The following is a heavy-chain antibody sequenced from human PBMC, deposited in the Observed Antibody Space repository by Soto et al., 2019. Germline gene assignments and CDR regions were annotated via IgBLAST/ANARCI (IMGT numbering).Heavy chain of an antibody. J-gene: IGHJ4*02. CDR2: IKQDGSEK. CDR1: GFTFSSYW. D-gene: IGHD5-12*01. V-gene: IGHV3-7*05. CDR3: ARLLRVATMFLVNYFDY. Sequence: EVQLVESGGGLVQPGGSLRLSCAASGFTFSSYWMSWVRQAPGKGLEWVANIKQDGSEKYYVDSVKGRFTISRDNAKNSLYLQMNSLRAEDTAVYYCARLLRVATMFLVNYFDYWGQGTLVTVSS.